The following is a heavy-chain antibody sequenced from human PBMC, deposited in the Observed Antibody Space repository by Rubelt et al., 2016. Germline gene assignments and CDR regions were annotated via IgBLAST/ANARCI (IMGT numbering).Heavy chain of an antibody. CDR3: ARDMNTLDC. Sequence: QVQLVQSGAEVKKPGASVKVSCKASGYTFTDFYIQWVRQAPGQGLEGMGWIDPKISGTHYAEKFQGRVTMTRDTSISTAYMELNSLTSDDTAVYYCARDMNTLDCWGQGTLVTVSS. D-gene: IGHD1/OR15-1a*01. V-gene: IGHV1-2*02. J-gene: IGHJ4*02. CDR2: IDPKISGT. CDR1: GYTFTDFY.